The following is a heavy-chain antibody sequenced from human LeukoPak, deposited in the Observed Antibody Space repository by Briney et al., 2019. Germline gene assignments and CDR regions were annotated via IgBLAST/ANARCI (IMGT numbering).Heavy chain of an antibody. CDR1: GGSFSGYY. CDR3: ARVQGDILTGYYDSKFDP. CDR2: INHSGST. D-gene: IGHD3-9*01. V-gene: IGHV4-34*01. Sequence: PSETLSLTCAVYGGSFSGYYWSWIRQPPGKGLEWIGEINHSGSTNYNPSLKSRVTISVDTSKNQFSLKLSSVTAADTAVYYRARVQGDILTGYYDSKFDPWGQGTLVTVSS. J-gene: IGHJ5*02.